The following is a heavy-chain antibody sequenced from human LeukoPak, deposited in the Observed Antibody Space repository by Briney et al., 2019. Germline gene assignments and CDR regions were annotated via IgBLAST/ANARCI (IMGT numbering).Heavy chain of an antibody. CDR1: GGSISSSSYY. Sequence: SETLSLTCTVSGGSISSSSYYWGWIRQPPGKGLEWIGGIYYSGTTYYNPSLKSRVTISADTSKNQFSLKLSSVTAADTAVYYCGRHSYRGWLQFFDYWGQGTRVTVSS. J-gene: IGHJ4*02. CDR2: IYYSGTT. D-gene: IGHD5-24*01. V-gene: IGHV4-39*01. CDR3: GRHSYRGWLQFFDY.